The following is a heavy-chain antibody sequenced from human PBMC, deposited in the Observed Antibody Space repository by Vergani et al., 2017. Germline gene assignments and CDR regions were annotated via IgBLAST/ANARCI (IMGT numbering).Heavy chain of an antibody. V-gene: IGHV3-30*02. J-gene: IGHJ4*02. CDR1: GFIFNYYG. CDR3: AKGHSGQIGSPHDYYFDY. Sequence: QVHLVESGGGVVQTGGSLRLSCAASGFIFNYYGINWVRQAPGKGLEWVSFIRSDGGSEMYADSVRGRFTISRDNSNNTVSLEMLSLRTEDTAVYYCAKGHSGQIGSPHDYYFDYWGQGTLVTVSS. CDR2: IRSDGGSE. D-gene: IGHD1-26*01.